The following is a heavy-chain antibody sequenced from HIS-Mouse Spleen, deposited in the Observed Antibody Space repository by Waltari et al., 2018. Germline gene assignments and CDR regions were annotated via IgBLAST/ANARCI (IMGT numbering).Heavy chain of an antibody. J-gene: IGHJ2*01. D-gene: IGHD6-13*01. CDR1: GGSISSSSYY. V-gene: IGHV4-39*07. Sequence: QLQLQESGPGLVKPSETLSLTCTVSGGSISSSSYYWGWIRQPPGKGLEWIGSIYYSGTTSYNPSLKSRVTISVDTSKNQFSLKLSSVTAADTAVYYCAREIPYSSSWYDWYFDLWVRGTLVTVSS. CDR2: IYYSGTT. CDR3: AREIPYSSSWYDWYFDL.